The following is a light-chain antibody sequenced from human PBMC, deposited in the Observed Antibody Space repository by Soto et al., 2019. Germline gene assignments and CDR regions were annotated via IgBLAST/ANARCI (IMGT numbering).Light chain of an antibody. V-gene: IGKV1-5*01. J-gene: IGKJ1*01. CDR2: DAS. CDR3: QQYNSYPPWT. CDR1: QSISSW. Sequence: DIQMTQSPSTLSASVGDRVTITCRASQSISSWLAWYQQKPGKAPKLLIYDASSLESGVPSRFSGSGSGTAFTLTISSLQPDDFATYYCQQYNSYPPWTFGQGTKVEIK.